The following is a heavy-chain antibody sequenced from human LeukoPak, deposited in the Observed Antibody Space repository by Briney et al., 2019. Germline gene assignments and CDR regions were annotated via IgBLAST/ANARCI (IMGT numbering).Heavy chain of an antibody. D-gene: IGHD6-13*01. CDR3: ARFSAAGRGGLWFDP. CDR2: ISSSGSTI. J-gene: IGHJ5*02. Sequence: GGSLRLSCAASGFTFSSYEMNWVRQAPGKGLEGVSYISSSGSTIYYADSVKGRFTISRDNAKISLYLQMNSLRAEDTAVYYCARFSAAGRGGLWFDPWGQGTLVTVSS. V-gene: IGHV3-48*03. CDR1: GFTFSSYE.